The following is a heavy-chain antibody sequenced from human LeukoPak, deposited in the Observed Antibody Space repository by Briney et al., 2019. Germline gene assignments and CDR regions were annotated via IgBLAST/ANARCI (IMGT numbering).Heavy chain of an antibody. J-gene: IGHJ4*02. Sequence: ASVKVSCTASGYTFTGYYMHWVRQAPGQGLEWMGWINPNSGGTNYAQKFQGRVTMTRDTSISTAYMELSRLRSDDTVVYYCARDQYSSSSGEGDVEPHYWGQGTLVTVSS. CDR2: INPNSGGT. D-gene: IGHD6-6*01. V-gene: IGHV1-2*02. CDR3: ARDQYSSSSGEGDVEPHY. CDR1: GYTFTGYY.